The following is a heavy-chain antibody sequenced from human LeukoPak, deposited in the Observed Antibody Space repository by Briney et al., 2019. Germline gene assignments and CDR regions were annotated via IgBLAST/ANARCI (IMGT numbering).Heavy chain of an antibody. D-gene: IGHD6-13*01. CDR2: IYPGDSDT. CDR1: GSLFTSYW. V-gene: IGHV5-51*01. J-gene: IGHJ4*02. CDR3: ARVGVQPID. Sequence: GASLEISCKGSGSLFTSYWIGWVRQLPGKGLEWMGIIYPGDSDTRYSTSFQGQVTISADKSISTAYLQWSSLKASDTAMYYCARVGVQPIDWGQGALVTVSS.